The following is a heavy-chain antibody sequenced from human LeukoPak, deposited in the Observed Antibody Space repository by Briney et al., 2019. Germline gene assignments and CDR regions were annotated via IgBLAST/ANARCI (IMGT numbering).Heavy chain of an antibody. Sequence: PSETLSLTCTVSGYSISSGYYWGWIRQPPGKGLEWIGSIYHSESTYYNPSLKSRVTISVDTSKNQFSLKLSSVTAADTAVYYCARDFSGYDSYYYYYMDVWGKGTTVTVSS. D-gene: IGHD5-12*01. V-gene: IGHV4-38-2*02. J-gene: IGHJ6*03. CDR2: IYHSEST. CDR3: ARDFSGYDSYYYYYMDV. CDR1: GYSISSGYY.